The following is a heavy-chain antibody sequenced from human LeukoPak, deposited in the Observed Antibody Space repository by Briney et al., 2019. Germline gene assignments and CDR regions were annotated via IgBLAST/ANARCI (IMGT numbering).Heavy chain of an antibody. J-gene: IGHJ4*02. V-gene: IGHV4-59*12. CDR1: GGSISSYY. CDR2: IDYSGRT. D-gene: IGHD3-16*02. Sequence: PSETLSLTCTVSGGSISSYYWSWIRQSPGKGLEWIGYIDYSGRTNYNPSLKSRVTISVDTSKNQFSLRLNSVTAADTAMYYCARSHDHLWGNYPDYWGQGTLVTVSS. CDR3: ARSHDHLWGNYPDY.